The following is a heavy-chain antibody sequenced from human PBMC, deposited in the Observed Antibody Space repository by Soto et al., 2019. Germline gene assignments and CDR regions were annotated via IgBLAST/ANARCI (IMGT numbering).Heavy chain of an antibody. CDR3: ARGASDWNYEVY. D-gene: IGHD1-7*01. J-gene: IGHJ4*02. CDR1: GYTFTSYD. Sequence: QVQLVQSGAEVKKPGASVKVSCKASGYTFTSYDLNWVRQATGQGLEWMGWMNPNSGNTGYAQKFQGRVTMTRNTSIRTAYMELSSLRSEDTAVYYCARGASDWNYEVYWGQGTLVTVSS. V-gene: IGHV1-8*01. CDR2: MNPNSGNT.